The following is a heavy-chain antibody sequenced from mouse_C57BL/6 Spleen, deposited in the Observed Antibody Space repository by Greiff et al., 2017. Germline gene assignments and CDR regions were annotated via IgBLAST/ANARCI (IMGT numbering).Heavy chain of an antibody. D-gene: IGHD2-3*01. Sequence: VQLQQSGAELVRPGTSVKVSCKASGYAFTNYLIEWVKQRPGQGLEWIGVIIPGSGGTNYNEKFKGKATLTADKSSSTAYMQLSSLTSEDSAVYFCARSGWLLPYDYWGQGTTLTVSS. CDR2: IIPGSGGT. CDR3: ARSGWLLPYDY. V-gene: IGHV1-54*01. J-gene: IGHJ2*01. CDR1: GYAFTNYL.